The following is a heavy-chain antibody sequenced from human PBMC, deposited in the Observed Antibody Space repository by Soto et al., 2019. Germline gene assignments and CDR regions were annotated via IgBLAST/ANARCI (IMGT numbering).Heavy chain of an antibody. V-gene: IGHV3-23*01. CDR2: ISGSGGST. CDR1: GFTFSSYA. J-gene: IGHJ4*02. D-gene: IGHD6-13*01. Sequence: LSCAASGFTFSSYAMSWVRQAPGKGLEWVSAISGSGGSTYYADSVKGRFTISRDNSKNTLYLQMNSLRAEDTAVYYCAKEQQQLVRRIEYFDYWGQGTLVTVSS. CDR3: AKEQQQLVRRIEYFDY.